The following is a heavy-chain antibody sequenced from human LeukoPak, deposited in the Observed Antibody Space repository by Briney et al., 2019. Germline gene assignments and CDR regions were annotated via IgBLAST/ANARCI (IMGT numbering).Heavy chain of an antibody. CDR2: IIPIFGTA. CDR1: GGTFSSYA. Sequence: SVKVSCKASGGTFSSYAISWVRQAPGQGLEWMGGIIPIFGTANYAQKFQGRVTITTDESTSTAYMELSSLRSEDTAVYYCARRGEYDSSGYADYWGQGTLVTVSS. J-gene: IGHJ4*02. V-gene: IGHV1-69*05. CDR3: ARRGEYDSSGYADY. D-gene: IGHD3-22*01.